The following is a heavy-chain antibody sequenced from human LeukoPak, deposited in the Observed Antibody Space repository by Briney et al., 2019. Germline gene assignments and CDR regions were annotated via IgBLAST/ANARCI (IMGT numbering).Heavy chain of an antibody. V-gene: IGHV3-73*01. CDR1: AFTFSGAA. D-gene: IGHD6-6*01. J-gene: IGHJ4*02. Sequence: GGSLRLSCAASAFTFSGAAIHWVRQASGRGLEWVGRIKSRADTYATAYAASVRGRFTLSRDDTENTAYLQMNSLKTEDTAVYYCCRQQYDTSSDFDYWGQGALVTVSS. CDR2: IKSRADTYAT. CDR3: CRQQYDTSSDFDY.